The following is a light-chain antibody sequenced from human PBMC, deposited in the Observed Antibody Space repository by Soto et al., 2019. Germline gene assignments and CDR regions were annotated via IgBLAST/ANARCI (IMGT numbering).Light chain of an antibody. CDR2: GAS. CDR1: QSVSSSY. J-gene: IGKJ4*01. Sequence: EIVLTQSPGTLSLSPGERATLSCRASQSVSSSYLAWYQQKPGQAPRLLIYGASSRATGIQDRFSGSGSGTDFTLTIRRLEPEDFAVYYCKQYGSSRLTFGGGTKVDIK. CDR3: KQYGSSRLT. V-gene: IGKV3-20*01.